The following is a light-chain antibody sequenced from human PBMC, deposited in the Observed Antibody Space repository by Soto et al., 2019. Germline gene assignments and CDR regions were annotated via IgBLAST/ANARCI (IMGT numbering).Light chain of an antibody. CDR2: GIS. CDR1: QSVSNSY. V-gene: IGKV3-20*01. J-gene: IGKJ2*01. Sequence: ESVLTQSPGTLSLSPGERATLSCRASQSVSNSYFAWYQQKPGQDPRLLIYGISTRATGIPDRFSGSGSGTDFNLNISRLEPEDFLVYYCQQYSTIPHTFGQGTKLEVK. CDR3: QQYSTIPHT.